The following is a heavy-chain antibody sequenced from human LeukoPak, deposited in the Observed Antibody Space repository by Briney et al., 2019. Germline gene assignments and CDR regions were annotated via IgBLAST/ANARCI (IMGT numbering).Heavy chain of an antibody. J-gene: IGHJ5*02. V-gene: IGHV4-39*01. CDR3: ARTYYNILTGYYRDRFDP. Sequence: SETLSLTRSVSGGSISSRNYYWGWIRQSPGKGLEWIGSIYYSGSTYYNPSLKIRLTISVDTSKNQFSLKLSSVTAADTAVYYCARTYYNILTGYYRDRFDPWGQGTLVTVSS. CDR1: GGSISSRNYY. CDR2: IYYSGST. D-gene: IGHD3-9*01.